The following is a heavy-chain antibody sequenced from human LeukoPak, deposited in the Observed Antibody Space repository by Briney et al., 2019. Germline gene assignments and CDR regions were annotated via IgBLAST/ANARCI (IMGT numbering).Heavy chain of an antibody. CDR3: ARLDKPGWFDP. V-gene: IGHV4-34*01. J-gene: IGHJ5*02. D-gene: IGHD1-14*01. CDR1: GEPFNDKY. CDR2: INHRGSI. Sequence: SETLSLTCAVYGEPFNDKYRNWIRQPPGKGLEWIGEINHRGSINYNPSLKSRLTISVDTSKNQFSLKLTSVTAADTAVYYCARLDKPGWFDPWGQGTLVTVSS.